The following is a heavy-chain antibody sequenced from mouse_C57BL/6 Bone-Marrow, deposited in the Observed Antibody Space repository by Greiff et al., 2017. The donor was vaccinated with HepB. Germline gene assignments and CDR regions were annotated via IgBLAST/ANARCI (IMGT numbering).Heavy chain of an antibody. CDR2: IDPEDGDT. D-gene: IGHD1-1*01. J-gene: IGHJ2*01. CDR3: TFYGSSPYYFDY. V-gene: IGHV14-1*01. Sequence: EVKLQESGAELVRPGASVKLSCTASGFNIKDYYMHWVKQRPEQGLEWIGRIDPEDGDTEYAPKFQGKATMTADTSSNTAYLQLSSLTSEDTAVYYCTFYGSSPYYFDYWGQGTTLTVSS. CDR1: GFNIKDYY.